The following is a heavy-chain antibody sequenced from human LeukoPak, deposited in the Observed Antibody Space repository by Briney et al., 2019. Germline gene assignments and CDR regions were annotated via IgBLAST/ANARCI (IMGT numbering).Heavy chain of an antibody. CDR3: AKEPSV. J-gene: IGHJ4*02. V-gene: IGHV4-59*01. CDR2: IYYTGTT. Sequence: PSETLSLTCSVSGDSIINYYWSWIRQSPEKGLEWIGYIYYTGTTKYNPSLESRVFMSEDTSKNQFSLRLTSVTVADTAVYYCAKEPSVWGQGILVTVSS. CDR1: GDSIINYY.